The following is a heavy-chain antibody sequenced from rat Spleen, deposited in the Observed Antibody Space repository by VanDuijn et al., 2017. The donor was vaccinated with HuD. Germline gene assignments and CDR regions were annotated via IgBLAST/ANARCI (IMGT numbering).Heavy chain of an antibody. J-gene: IGHJ2*01. CDR1: GYSITSNY. CDR3: ARWTTYFDC. CDR2: ISYSGAT. V-gene: IGHV3-1*01. D-gene: IGHD1-7*01. Sequence: EVQLQESGPGLVKPSQSLSLTCSVTGYSITSNYWGWIRRFPGNEMEWMGYISYSGATNYNPSLKSRISITRDTSKNQFFLHLNSVTTEDTATYFCARWTTYFDCWGQGVMVTVSS.